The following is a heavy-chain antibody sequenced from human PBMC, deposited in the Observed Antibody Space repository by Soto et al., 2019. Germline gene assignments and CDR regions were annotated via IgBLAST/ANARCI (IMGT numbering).Heavy chain of an antibody. D-gene: IGHD1-26*01. CDR1: GYGFDGFW. V-gene: IGHV5-51*01. Sequence: HGESLKISCTASGYGFDGFWIGWVRQMPGKGLEWMGITYPGDSDTRYGPSFQGQVTISADRSISTAYLQWSSLKASDTAMYFCARGGVVGSTRSYCDYWGQVTLVTFAS. J-gene: IGHJ4*02. CDR3: ARGGVVGSTRSYCDY. CDR2: TYPGDSDT.